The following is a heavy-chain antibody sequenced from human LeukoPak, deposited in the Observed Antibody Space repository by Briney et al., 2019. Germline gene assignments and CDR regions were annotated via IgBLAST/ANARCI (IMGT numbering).Heavy chain of an antibody. J-gene: IGHJ6*03. V-gene: IGHV1-8*01. CDR2: MNPNSGNT. D-gene: IGHD3-3*01. CDR1: GYTFTSYD. Sequence: ASVKVSCKASGYTFTSYDINGLRQATGQGLEWMGWMNPNSGNTGYAQKFQGRVNMTRNTSISTAYMELSSLRSEDTAVYYCARSPQYYDFWSGYLYYYYYYMDVWGKGTTVTVSS. CDR3: ARSPQYYDFWSGYLYYYYYYMDV.